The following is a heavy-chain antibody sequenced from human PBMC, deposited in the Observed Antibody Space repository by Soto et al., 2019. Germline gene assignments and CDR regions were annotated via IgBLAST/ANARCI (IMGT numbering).Heavy chain of an antibody. Sequence: GGSLRLSCAASGFTFSSYWMHWVRQAPGKGLVWVSRINSDGSSTSYADSVKGRFTISRDNAKNTLYLQMNSLRAEDTAVYYCARIAVARRAGPQNYYYYYGMDVWGRGTTVTVSS. D-gene: IGHD6-19*01. CDR1: GFTFSSYW. CDR2: INSDGSST. CDR3: ARIAVARRAGPQNYYYYYGMDV. J-gene: IGHJ6*02. V-gene: IGHV3-74*01.